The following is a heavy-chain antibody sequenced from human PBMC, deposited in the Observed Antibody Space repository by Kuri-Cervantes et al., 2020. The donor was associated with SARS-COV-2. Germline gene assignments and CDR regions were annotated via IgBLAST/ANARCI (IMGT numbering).Heavy chain of an antibody. CDR3: ASSIYCSSTSCYTYGHFDY. CDR1: GGSFSGYY. CDR2: INHSGST. Sequence: GSLRLSCAVYGGSFSGYYWSWIRQPPGKGLEWIGEINHSGSTNYSPSLKSRVTISVDTSKNQFSLKLSSVTAADTAVCYCASSIYCSSTSCYTYGHFDYWGQGTLVTVSS. V-gene: IGHV4-34*01. D-gene: IGHD2-2*02. J-gene: IGHJ4*02.